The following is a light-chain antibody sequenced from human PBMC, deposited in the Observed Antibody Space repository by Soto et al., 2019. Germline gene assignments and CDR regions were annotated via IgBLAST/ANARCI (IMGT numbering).Light chain of an antibody. J-gene: IGKJ1*01. CDR3: QQYNTFST. CDR1: QSVTNSY. CDR2: GAS. Sequence: EIVMTQSPVTLSVSPGERATLSCRASQSVTNSYLAWYQQKPGQAPRLLIFGASTRAAGISARFSGSGSGTEFTLTISSLQPDDFATYYCQQYNTFSTFGQGTKVDIK. V-gene: IGKV3-15*01.